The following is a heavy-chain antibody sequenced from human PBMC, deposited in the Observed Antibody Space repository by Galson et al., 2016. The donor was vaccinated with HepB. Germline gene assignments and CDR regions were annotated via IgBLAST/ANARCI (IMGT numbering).Heavy chain of an antibody. CDR3: VKDIAPAGIGVGDY. CDR1: GFTFSSYG. CDR2: ISMSGGSR. J-gene: IGHJ4*01. Sequence: SLRLSCAGSGFTFSSYGMTWVRQAPGKGLEDVSSISMSGGSRDYAESVKGRFTISRDNSKNTLYLQMNSLTTEDTAVYYCVKDIAPAGIGVGDYWGHGTLVTVSS. V-gene: IGHV3-23*01. D-gene: IGHD6-13*01.